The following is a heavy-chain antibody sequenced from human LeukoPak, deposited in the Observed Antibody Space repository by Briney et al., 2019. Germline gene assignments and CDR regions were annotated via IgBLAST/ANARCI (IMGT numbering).Heavy chain of an antibody. CDR2: IYPGDSDT. CDR1: GYSFSSYW. D-gene: IGHD3-10*01. CDR3: ARHYYASGSYYNDY. Sequence: GEALKISCQGSGYSFSSYWIGWVRQMPGKGLEWMGIIYPGDSDTRYSPSFQGQVTISADKSISTAYLQWSSLKASDTAMYYCARHYYASGSYYNDYWGQGTLVTVSS. V-gene: IGHV5-51*01. J-gene: IGHJ4*02.